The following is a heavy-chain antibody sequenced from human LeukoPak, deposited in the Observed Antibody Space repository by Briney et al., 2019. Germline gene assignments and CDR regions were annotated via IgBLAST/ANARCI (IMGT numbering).Heavy chain of an antibody. CDR1: GFTFSSYG. CDR2: IRYDGSTK. D-gene: IGHD3-16*02. CDR3: AKDYGTFGRVIVPDYYYYYMDV. Sequence: GGSLRLSCAASGFTFSSYGKHWVRQAPGKGLEWVAFIRYDGSTKYYADSVKGRFTISRDNSKNTLYLQMNILRAEDTAVYYCAKDYGTFGRVIVPDYYYYYMDVWGKGTTVTVSS. V-gene: IGHV3-30*02. J-gene: IGHJ6*03.